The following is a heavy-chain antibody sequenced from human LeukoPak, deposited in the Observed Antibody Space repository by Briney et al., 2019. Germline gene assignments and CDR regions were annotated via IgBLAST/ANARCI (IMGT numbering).Heavy chain of an antibody. Sequence: GGSLRLSCAASGFSVRGHYMSWVRQAPGKALEWVSILYTDGTTYYADSVRGRFTISRDSSTNTLYLQMSSLRADDTAVYFCARDRPYYDKGDMDVWGQGTMVTVSS. D-gene: IGHD3-22*01. CDR1: GFSVRGHY. CDR2: LYTDGTT. CDR3: ARDRPYYDKGDMDV. J-gene: IGHJ6*02. V-gene: IGHV3-53*01.